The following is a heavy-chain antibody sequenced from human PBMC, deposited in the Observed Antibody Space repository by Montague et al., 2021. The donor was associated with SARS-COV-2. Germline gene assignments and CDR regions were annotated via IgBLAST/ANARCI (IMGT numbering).Heavy chain of an antibody. CDR3: AHRGAYGAGSYYDY. J-gene: IGHJ4*02. D-gene: IGHD3-10*01. Sequence: PALVKPTQTLTQTCTFSGFSLTTSRVGVGWIRQPPGKPLEWLALIYWDDDKRYSPSLKSRLTITKDTSKNQVVLAITNMDPVDTATYFCAHRGAYGAGSYYDYWGQGTLVTVSS. CDR2: IYWDDDK. V-gene: IGHV2-5*02. CDR1: GFSLTTSRVG.